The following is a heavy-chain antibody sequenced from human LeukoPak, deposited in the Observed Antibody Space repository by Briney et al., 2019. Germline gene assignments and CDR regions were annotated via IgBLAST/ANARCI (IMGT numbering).Heavy chain of an antibody. CDR1: GYTFTSYG. V-gene: IGHV1-18*01. J-gene: IGHJ4*02. Sequence: ASVKVSCKASGYTFTSYGISWVRQAPGQGLEWMGRISAYNGNTNYAQQLQGRVTMTTDTSTSTAYMELRSLRSDDTAVYYCARDLGDLAYCGGDCYHFDYWGQGTLVTVSS. D-gene: IGHD2-21*02. CDR3: ARDLGDLAYCGGDCYHFDY. CDR2: ISAYNGNT.